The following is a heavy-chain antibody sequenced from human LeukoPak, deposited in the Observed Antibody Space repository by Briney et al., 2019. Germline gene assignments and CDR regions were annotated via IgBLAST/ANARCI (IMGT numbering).Heavy chain of an antibody. CDR3: ARDGYNLPFDY. V-gene: IGHV3-30-3*01. Sequence: GGSLRLSCAASGFTFSSYAMHWVRQAPGKGLEWVAVISYDGSNKYYADSVKGRFTISRDNSKNTLYLQMNSLRAEDTAVYYCARDGYNLPFDYWGQGTLVTVFS. D-gene: IGHD5-24*01. J-gene: IGHJ4*02. CDR1: GFTFSSYA. CDR2: ISYDGSNK.